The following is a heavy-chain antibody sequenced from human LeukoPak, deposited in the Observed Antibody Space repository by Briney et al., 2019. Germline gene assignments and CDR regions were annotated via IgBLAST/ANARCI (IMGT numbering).Heavy chain of an antibody. CDR1: GFTFSSYA. Sequence: GGSLRLSCAASGFTFSSYAMSWVRQAPGKGLEWVSAISGSGGSTYYADSVKGRFTISRDNSKNTLYLQMNGLRAEDTAVYYCAKGVNYYGSGTVTNDYWGQGTLVTVSS. V-gene: IGHV3-23*01. J-gene: IGHJ4*02. D-gene: IGHD3-10*01. CDR2: ISGSGGST. CDR3: AKGVNYYGSGTVTNDY.